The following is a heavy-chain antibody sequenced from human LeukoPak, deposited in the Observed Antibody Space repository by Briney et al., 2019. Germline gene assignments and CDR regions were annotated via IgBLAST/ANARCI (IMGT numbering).Heavy chain of an antibody. Sequence: PSETLSLTCTVSGGSISSYYWSWIRQPPGKGLEWIGYIYYSGSTNYNPSLKSRVTISVDTSKNQFSLKLSSVTAADTAVYYCARSITMVRGASGYWGQGTLVTVSS. CDR2: IYYSGST. D-gene: IGHD3-10*01. V-gene: IGHV4-59*08. CDR3: ARSITMVRGASGY. J-gene: IGHJ4*02. CDR1: GGSISSYY.